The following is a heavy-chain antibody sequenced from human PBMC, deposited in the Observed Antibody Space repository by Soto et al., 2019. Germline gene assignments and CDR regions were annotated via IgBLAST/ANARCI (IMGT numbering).Heavy chain of an antibody. Sequence: EVQLAESGGGLVQPGGSLRLSCAASGFPVTTSYMSWVRQAPGKGLEWVSTIYSGGTVYYADSVKGRFAISRDSSKNTLYLEMNNVRAEDTAVYYCARNIPDEGWSALGYHYYYMDVWGKGSTVVVSS. CDR3: ARNIPDEGWSALGYHYYYMDV. V-gene: IGHV3-66*01. D-gene: IGHD3-3*01. J-gene: IGHJ6*03. CDR2: IYSGGTV. CDR1: GFPVTTSY.